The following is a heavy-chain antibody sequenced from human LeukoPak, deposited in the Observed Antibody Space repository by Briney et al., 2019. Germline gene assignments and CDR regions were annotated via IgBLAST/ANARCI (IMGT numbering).Heavy chain of an antibody. V-gene: IGHV4-34*01. CDR2: INHSGST. D-gene: IGHD6-13*01. J-gene: IGHJ5*02. CDR3: ARCWNWFDP. CDR1: GFTFSSYS. Sequence: GSLRLSCAASGFTFSSYSMNWVRQPPGKGLEWIGEINHSGSTNYNPSLKSRVTISVDTSKNQFSLKLSSVTAADTAVYYCARCWNWFDPWGQGTLVTVSS.